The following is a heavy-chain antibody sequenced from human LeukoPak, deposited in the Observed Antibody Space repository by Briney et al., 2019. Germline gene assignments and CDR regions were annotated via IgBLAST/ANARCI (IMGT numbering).Heavy chain of an antibody. J-gene: IGHJ4*02. CDR3: LRDYRGY. D-gene: IGHD3-10*01. CDR1: GFTFSSYW. Sequence: GGSLRLSCAASGFTFSSYWMSWVRQAPGKGLEWVANMKEDGSQKYYVDSVKGRFTISRDNAKNSLYLQMNSLRAEDTALYYCLRDYRGYWGQGTLVTVSS. V-gene: IGHV3-7*01. CDR2: MKEDGSQK.